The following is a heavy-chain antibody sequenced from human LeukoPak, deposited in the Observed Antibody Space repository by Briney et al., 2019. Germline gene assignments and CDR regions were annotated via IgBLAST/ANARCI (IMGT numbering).Heavy chain of an antibody. Sequence: GGSLGLSCAASGFTFSTFAMIWVRQPPGKGLEWVSSIFPSGGEIHYADSVRGRFTISRDNSKSTLSLQMNSLRAEDTAIYYCATYRQVLLPFESWGQGTLVTVSS. D-gene: IGHD2-8*02. CDR3: ATYRQVLLPFES. CDR1: GFTFSTFA. V-gene: IGHV3-23*01. CDR2: IFPSGGEI. J-gene: IGHJ4*02.